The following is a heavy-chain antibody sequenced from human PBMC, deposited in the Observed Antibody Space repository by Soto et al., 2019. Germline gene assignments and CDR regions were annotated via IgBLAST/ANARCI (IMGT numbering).Heavy chain of an antibody. D-gene: IGHD2-2*01. V-gene: IGHV1-69*02. CDR3: SIGSWSAETFDV. J-gene: IGHJ3*01. CDR1: GGTFSTYT. CDR2: NIPMLTVT. Sequence: QVHLEQSGAEVKKPGSSVKVSCKAAGGTFSTYTLIWVRQAPGQGLEWMGRNIPMLTVTNSAQRFQGRVTLTADKSTSTAFMDLTSLTSDDTAVYYCSIGSWSAETFDVWGQGTMVTVSS.